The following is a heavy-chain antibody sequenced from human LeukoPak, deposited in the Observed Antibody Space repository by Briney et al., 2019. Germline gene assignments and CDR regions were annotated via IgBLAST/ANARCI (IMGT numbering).Heavy chain of an antibody. Sequence: GRSLRLSCAASGFTFSSYGMHWVRQAPGKGLEWVAIIWYDGSNKYYADSVKGRFTISRDNSKNTLYLQMSSPRAEDTAVYYCARDRHTALLDYWGQGTLVTVSS. CDR3: ARDRHTALLDY. V-gene: IGHV3-33*01. CDR2: IWYDGSNK. J-gene: IGHJ4*02. D-gene: IGHD5-18*01. CDR1: GFTFSSYG.